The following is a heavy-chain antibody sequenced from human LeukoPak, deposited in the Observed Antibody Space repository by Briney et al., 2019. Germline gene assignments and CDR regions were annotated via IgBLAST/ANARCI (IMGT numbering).Heavy chain of an antibody. CDR3: ARGVLDYYYGMDV. V-gene: IGHV1-18*01. CDR1: GYTFTSYD. Sequence: ASVKVSCKASGYTFTSYDINWVRQATGQGLEWMGWISAYNGNTNYAQKLQGRVTMTTDTSTSTAYMELRSLRSDDTAVYYCARGVLDYYYGMDVWGQGTTVTVSS. D-gene: IGHD1-1*01. J-gene: IGHJ6*02. CDR2: ISAYNGNT.